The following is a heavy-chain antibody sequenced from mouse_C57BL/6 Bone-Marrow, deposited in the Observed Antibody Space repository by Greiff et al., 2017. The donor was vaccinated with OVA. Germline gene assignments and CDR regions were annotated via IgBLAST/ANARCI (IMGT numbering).Heavy chain of an antibody. CDR3: ARYYGSSYDYYAMDY. CDR2: IWSGGST. D-gene: IGHD1-1*01. CDR1: GFSLTSYG. V-gene: IGHV2-2*01. J-gene: IGHJ4*01. Sequence: VQLQQSGPGLVQPSQSLSITCTVSGFSLTSYGVHWVRQSPGKGLEWLGVIWSGGSTDYNAAFISSMSISKDNSKSQVFFKMNSLQADDTAIYYCARYYGSSYDYYAMDYWGQGTSVTVSS.